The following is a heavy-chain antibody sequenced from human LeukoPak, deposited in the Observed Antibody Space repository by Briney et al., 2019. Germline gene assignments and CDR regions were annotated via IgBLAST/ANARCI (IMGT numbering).Heavy chain of an antibody. D-gene: IGHD1-1*01. V-gene: IGHV1-46*01. CDR3: ARGQLERAFDY. Sequence: ASVKVSCKASGYTFSSYDINWVRQAPGQGLEWMGIINPSGGSTSYAQKFQGRVTMTRDTSTSTVYMELSSLRSEDTAVYYCARGQLERAFDYWGQGTLVTVSS. J-gene: IGHJ4*02. CDR2: INPSGGST. CDR1: GYTFSSYD.